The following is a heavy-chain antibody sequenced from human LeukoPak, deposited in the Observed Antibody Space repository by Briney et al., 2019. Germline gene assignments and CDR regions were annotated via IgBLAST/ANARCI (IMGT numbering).Heavy chain of an antibody. CDR3: ARGYYDILTGYPIYFDY. CDR2: INWNGGST. Sequence: GGPLRLSCAASGFTFDDYGMSWVRQAPGKGLEWVSGINWNGGSTGYADSVKGRFTISRDNAKNSLYLQMNSLRAEDTALYHCARGYYDILTGYPIYFDYWGQGTLVTVSS. CDR1: GFTFDDYG. D-gene: IGHD3-9*01. V-gene: IGHV3-20*01. J-gene: IGHJ4*02.